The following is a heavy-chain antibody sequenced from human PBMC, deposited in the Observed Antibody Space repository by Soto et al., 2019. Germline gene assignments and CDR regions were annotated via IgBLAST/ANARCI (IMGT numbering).Heavy chain of an antibody. CDR3: AKDLLVGATSDDAFDI. J-gene: IGHJ3*02. CDR2: ISGSGGST. CDR1: GFTFSSYA. V-gene: IGHV3-23*01. Sequence: GGSLRLSCAASGFTFSSYAMSWVRQAPGKGLEWVSAISGSGGSTYYADSVKGRFTISRDNSKNTLYLQMNSLRAEDTAVYYCAKDLLVGATSDDAFDIWGQGTMVTVSS. D-gene: IGHD1-26*01.